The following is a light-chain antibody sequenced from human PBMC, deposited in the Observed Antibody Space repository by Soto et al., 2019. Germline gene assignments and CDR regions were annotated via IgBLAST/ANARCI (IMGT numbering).Light chain of an antibody. J-gene: IGKJ1*01. CDR2: GAS. CDR1: QSVSSSY. CDR3: QQYNNWPRT. Sequence: EIMLTQSPGALNLSPGERATLSCGASQSVSSSYLAWYQQKPGQAPRSLINGASTRPTGIPDRFSGSGSGTEFTLTISSLQSEDFAVYYCQQYNNWPRTFGQGTKV. V-gene: IGKV3D-15*01.